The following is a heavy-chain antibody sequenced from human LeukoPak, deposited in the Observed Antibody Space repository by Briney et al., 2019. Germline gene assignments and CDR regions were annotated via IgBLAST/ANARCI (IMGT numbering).Heavy chain of an antibody. J-gene: IGHJ4*02. CDR1: GASISPYC. Sequence: SETLSLTCTVSGASISPYCWTWIRQPAGKGLEWIGHIYTSGSTNYNPSLKSRVTMSLDTSKSQFSLKLNSVTAADTAVYYCARVQLTGYSSSWYEDYWGQGTLVTVSS. D-gene: IGHD6-13*01. V-gene: IGHV4-4*07. CDR3: ARVQLTGYSSSWYEDY. CDR2: IYTSGST.